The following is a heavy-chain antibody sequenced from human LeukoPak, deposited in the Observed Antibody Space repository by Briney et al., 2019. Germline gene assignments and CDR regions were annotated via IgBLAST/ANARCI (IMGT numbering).Heavy chain of an antibody. J-gene: IGHJ4*02. Sequence: PGGSLRLSCAASGFTVSNTFMSWVRQAPGKGPEWVSVIYSVGTTYYADSVKGRFTISRDNSKSTLYLQMNSLRAEDTAVYYCARGSGWLDYWGQGTLVTVSS. V-gene: IGHV3-53*01. CDR3: ARGSGWLDY. CDR2: IYSVGTT. D-gene: IGHD6-19*01. CDR1: GFTVSNTF.